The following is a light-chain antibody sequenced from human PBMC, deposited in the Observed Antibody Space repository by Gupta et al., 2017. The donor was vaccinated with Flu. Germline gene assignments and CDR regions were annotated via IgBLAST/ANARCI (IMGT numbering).Light chain of an antibody. V-gene: IGKV3-20*01. CDR2: GVS. Sequence: ELVLTQSPGTLSLSPGARATLSCRASQSVSSTYLAWYQQKPGQAPRLLIYGVSNRATGIPDRFSGSVSVTDFTLTISRLEPEDVAVYYCQHYGSSPRYTFGQGPKLEIK. CDR1: QSVSSTY. J-gene: IGKJ2*01. CDR3: QHYGSSPRYT.